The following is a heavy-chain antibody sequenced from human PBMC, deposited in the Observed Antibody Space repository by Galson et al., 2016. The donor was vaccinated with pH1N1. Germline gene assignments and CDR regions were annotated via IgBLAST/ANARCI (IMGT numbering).Heavy chain of an antibody. CDR1: GFTFSDYS. CDR3: VRDNWGLDY. J-gene: IGHJ4*02. V-gene: IGHV3-48*01. D-gene: IGHD7-27*01. Sequence: SLRLSCAASGFTFSDYSMNWVRQAPGKGLEWLSYFGAGHDIYYADSVKGRFTISSDNARNSLYLQMNSLRAEDTAVYYCVRDNWGLDYGGQGTLVTVSS. CDR2: FGAGHDI.